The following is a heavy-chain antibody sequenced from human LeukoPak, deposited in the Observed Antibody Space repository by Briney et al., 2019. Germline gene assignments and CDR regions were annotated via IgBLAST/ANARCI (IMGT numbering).Heavy chain of an antibody. D-gene: IGHD4-17*01. V-gene: IGHV3-23*01. CDR2: ISGSGGST. Sequence: PGGTLRLSCVASGFTSSSYAMSWVRQAPGKGLEWVSAISGSGGSTYYADSVKGRFTISRDNSQNTLYLQMNSLRAEDTAVYYCARDYADYVGYFFFDYWGQGTLVTVSS. CDR1: GFTSSSYA. J-gene: IGHJ4*02. CDR3: ARDYADYVGYFFFDY.